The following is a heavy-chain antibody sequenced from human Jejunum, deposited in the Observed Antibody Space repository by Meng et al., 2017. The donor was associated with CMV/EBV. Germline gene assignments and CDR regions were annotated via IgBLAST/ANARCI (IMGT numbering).Heavy chain of an antibody. CDR2: ISWDSVDI. V-gene: IGHV3-9*01. Sequence: SRYICDDYAMHWVRQAPGKGLEWVSGISWDSVDIEYADSVRGRFTISRDNAKNSLYLQMDSLRPEDTALYYCAKGLSGYDFGAFDIWGQGTVVTVSS. CDR3: AKGLSGYDFGAFDI. J-gene: IGHJ3*02. D-gene: IGHD5-12*01. CDR1: RYICDDYA.